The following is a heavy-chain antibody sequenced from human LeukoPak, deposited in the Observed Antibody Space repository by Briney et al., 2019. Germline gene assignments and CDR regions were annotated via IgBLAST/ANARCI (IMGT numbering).Heavy chain of an antibody. CDR3: AVLGRTPP. V-gene: IGHV1-2*02. D-gene: IGHD2-8*01. CDR1: GYTFTGYY. J-gene: IGHJ4*02. CDR2: VNPNSGDT. Sequence: GASVKVSCKASGYTFTGYYLHWVRQAPGQGLEWMGCVNPNSGDTNYAQKFQGSVTMTRDTSISTVYMELSRLRSDDTAVYYCAVLGRTPPWGQGTLVTVSS.